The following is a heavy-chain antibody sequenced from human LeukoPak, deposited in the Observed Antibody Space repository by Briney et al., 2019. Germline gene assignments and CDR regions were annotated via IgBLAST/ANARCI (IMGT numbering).Heavy chain of an antibody. J-gene: IGHJ4*02. CDR3: AKDSGSFDF. D-gene: IGHD1-26*01. V-gene: IGHV3-23*01. Sequence: PGGSLRLSCAVSGFTFSSYAMAWVRQAPGKGLEWVSAISDSGANTFYADSVRGRFTVSRDNSKNSLYLQINSLRVEDTAVYYCAKDSGSFDFWGQGTLVTVSS. CDR1: GFTFSSYA. CDR2: ISDSGANT.